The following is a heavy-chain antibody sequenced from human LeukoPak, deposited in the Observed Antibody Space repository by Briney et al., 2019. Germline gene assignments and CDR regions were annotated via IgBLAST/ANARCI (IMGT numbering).Heavy chain of an antibody. CDR2: ITGGATT. Sequence: PGVSLRLSCAASGLTFSSYALSWVRQAPGKGLEWVSSITGGATTYYADSVKGRFTISRDNFKNTLYLQMNSLRAEDTAVYYCAKAAHYDFWSGSGRNYFHMDVWGEGTTVTVSS. D-gene: IGHD3-3*01. CDR1: GLTFSSYA. CDR3: AKAAHYDFWSGSGRNYFHMDV. J-gene: IGHJ6*03. V-gene: IGHV3-23*01.